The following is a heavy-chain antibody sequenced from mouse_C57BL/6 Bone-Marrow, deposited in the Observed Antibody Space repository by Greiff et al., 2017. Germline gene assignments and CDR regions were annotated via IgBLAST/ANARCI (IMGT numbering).Heavy chain of an antibody. CDR2: IDPSDSYT. D-gene: IGHD2-4*01. Sequence: QVQLQQPGAELVMPGASVKLSCKASGYTFTSYWMHWVKQRPGQGLEWIGEIDPSDSYTNYNQKFKGKSTLTVDKSSSTAYMQLSSLTSEDSAVYDCARDYYDYDDWYVDVWGTGTTVTVSS. J-gene: IGHJ1*03. V-gene: IGHV1-69*01. CDR3: ARDYYDYDDWYVDV. CDR1: GYTFTSYW.